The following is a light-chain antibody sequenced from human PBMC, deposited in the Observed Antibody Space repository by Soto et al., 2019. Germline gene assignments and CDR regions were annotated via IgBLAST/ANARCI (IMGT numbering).Light chain of an antibody. V-gene: IGKV1-5*01. Sequence: DIQMTQSPSTLSGSVGDRVTITCRASQTISSWMAWYQQKPGKAPKLLIYDASTLESGVPSRFSGSRSGTEFTLTISSLQPDDFATYCCQQYNSYSWTFGQGTKVDIK. CDR2: DAS. CDR3: QQYNSYSWT. CDR1: QTISSW. J-gene: IGKJ1*01.